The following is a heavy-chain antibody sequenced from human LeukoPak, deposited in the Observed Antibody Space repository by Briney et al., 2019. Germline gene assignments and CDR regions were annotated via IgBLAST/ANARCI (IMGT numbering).Heavy chain of an antibody. V-gene: IGHV3-23*01. Sequence: GGSLRLSCAASGFTFSRIAMSWVRQAPGKGLEWVSAIRSNGETVYNADSVKGRFTVSRDNSRQTLFLQMSSLRVEHTATYYCAKGQELDDGVFDSWGQGTLVTVSS. J-gene: IGHJ4*02. CDR3: AKGQELDDGVFDS. CDR2: IRSNGETV. CDR1: GFTFSRIA. D-gene: IGHD1-1*01.